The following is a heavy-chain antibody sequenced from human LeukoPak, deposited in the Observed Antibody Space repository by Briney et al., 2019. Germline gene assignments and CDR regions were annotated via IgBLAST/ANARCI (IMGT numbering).Heavy chain of an antibody. CDR1: GYIFTNYW. Sequence: GESLKISCKASGYIFTNYWIGWVRQLPGKGLEWMGIIYPRDSDTRYSPSFQGQVTVSADKSISTAYLQWNTLEASDTAMYYCARRQYSGYDFDFWGQGTLVTVSS. D-gene: IGHD5-12*01. V-gene: IGHV5-51*01. J-gene: IGHJ4*02. CDR2: IYPRDSDT. CDR3: ARRQYSGYDFDF.